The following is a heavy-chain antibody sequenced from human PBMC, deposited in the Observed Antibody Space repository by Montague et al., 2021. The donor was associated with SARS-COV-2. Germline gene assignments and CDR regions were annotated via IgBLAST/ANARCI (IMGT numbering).Heavy chain of an antibody. Sequence: SLILSCAASVFNVDDYAMPFVRLAPVKGLECVSVITWDSSNFGYXYSLSVLFTISRDNAKKSLYLELSRLRADDTAVYYCARNMVVSASRRFYYHGLDVWGQGITVTVS. CDR1: VFNVDDYA. V-gene: IGHV3-9*01. D-gene: IGHD2-15*01. CDR2: ITWDSSNF. J-gene: IGHJ6*02. CDR3: ARNMVVSASRRFYYHGLDV.